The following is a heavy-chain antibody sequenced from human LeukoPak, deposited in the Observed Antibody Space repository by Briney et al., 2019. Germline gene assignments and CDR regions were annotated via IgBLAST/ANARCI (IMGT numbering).Heavy chain of an antibody. J-gene: IGHJ4*02. CDR3: TTDLKVDYDILTGYYLNDY. CDR1: GFTFSNAW. V-gene: IGHV3-15*01. Sequence: PGGSLRLSCVASGFTFSNAWMSWVRQAPGKGPEWVGRIKSKTDGGTTDYAAPVKDRFTISRDDSKNTLYLQMNSLKTEDTAVYYCTTDLKVDYDILTGYYLNDYWGQGTLVTVSS. CDR2: IKSKTDGGTT. D-gene: IGHD3-9*01.